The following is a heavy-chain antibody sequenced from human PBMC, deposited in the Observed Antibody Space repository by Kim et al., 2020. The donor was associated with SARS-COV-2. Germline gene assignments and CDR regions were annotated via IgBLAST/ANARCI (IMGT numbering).Heavy chain of an antibody. Sequence: SGRTLYYADSVRGRFTISRDNAKNSLYLQMNSLRAEDTAVYYCARATSRYWGQGTLVTVSS. J-gene: IGHJ4*02. V-gene: IGHV3-11*04. CDR3: ARATSRY. CDR2: SGRTL.